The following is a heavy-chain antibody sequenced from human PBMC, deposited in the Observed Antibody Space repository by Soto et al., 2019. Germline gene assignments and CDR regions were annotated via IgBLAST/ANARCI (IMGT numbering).Heavy chain of an antibody. D-gene: IGHD2-21*01. Sequence: GKGLELVGRVKNNGGATDYAASVKGRFTISRDDSKDTVYLQMSSLRTEDTAIYYCAADLGPAYDSNNWFDHWGQGTLVSVSS. CDR3: AADLGPAYDSNNWFDH. J-gene: IGHJ5*02. CDR2: VKNNGGAT. V-gene: IGHV3-15*07.